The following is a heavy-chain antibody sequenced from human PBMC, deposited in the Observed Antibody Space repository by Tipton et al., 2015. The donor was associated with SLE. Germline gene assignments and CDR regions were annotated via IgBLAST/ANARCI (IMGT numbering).Heavy chain of an antibody. J-gene: IGHJ2*01. CDR3: ARIYDYVWPRYFDL. D-gene: IGHD3-16*01. CDR1: GGSISSHY. V-gene: IGHV4-59*11. CDR2: IYYSGST. Sequence: TLSLTCTVSGGSISSHYWSWIRQPPGKGLEWIGYIYYSGSTNYNPSLKSRVSISVDTSKNQFSLKLTSVAAADTAVYYCARIYDYVWPRYFDLWGRGTLVTVSS.